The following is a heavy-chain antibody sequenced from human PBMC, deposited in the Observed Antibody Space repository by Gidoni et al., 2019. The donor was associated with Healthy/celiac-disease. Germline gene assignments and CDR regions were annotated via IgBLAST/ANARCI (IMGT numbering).Heavy chain of an antibody. D-gene: IGHD3-3*01. CDR1: GFTFGDYA. J-gene: IGHJ4*02. V-gene: IGHV3-49*04. Sequence: EVQLVESGGGLVQPGRSLRLSCTASGFTFGDYAMSWVRQAPGKGLEWVGFIRSKAYGGTTEYAASVKGRFTISRDDSKSIAYLQMNSLKTEDTAVYYCTRPPLVLRFLEWLPQFDYWGQGTLVTVSS. CDR3: TRPPLVLRFLEWLPQFDY. CDR2: IRSKAYGGTT.